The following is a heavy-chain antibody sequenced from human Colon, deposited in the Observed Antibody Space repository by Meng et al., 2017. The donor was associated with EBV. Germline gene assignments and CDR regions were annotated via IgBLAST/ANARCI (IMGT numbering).Heavy chain of an antibody. V-gene: IGHV4-30-4*01. CDR2: IYSSGNT. CDR1: GDSITSGDYS. D-gene: IGHD4-17*01. J-gene: IGHJ4*02. CDR3: ARYRLQNDYGDQLYYFDY. Sequence: QVQLQESGPGLVKPSQTLSLTCTVSGDSITSGDYSWNWIRQPPGKGLEWIGYIYSSGNTFYNPSLHSRVTMSVDTSKNQFSLRLTSVTAADTAVYYCARYRLQNDYGDQLYYFDYWGQGTLVTVSS.